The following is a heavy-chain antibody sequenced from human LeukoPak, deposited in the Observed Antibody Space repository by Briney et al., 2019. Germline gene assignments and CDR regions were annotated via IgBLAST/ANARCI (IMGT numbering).Heavy chain of an antibody. V-gene: IGHV3-7*01. CDR2: IRQDGSEK. D-gene: IGHD6-6*01. CDR3: AALGGSWELVL. Sequence: GGSLRLSCAAAGFTFVTDWMGSARQAPGKGLEWVANIRQDGSEKFYMDSVKGRFTISRDNDKSSLYLQMNSLRGEDTALYFCAALGGSWELVLWGQGTLVTVS. J-gene: IGHJ4*02. CDR1: GFTFVTDW.